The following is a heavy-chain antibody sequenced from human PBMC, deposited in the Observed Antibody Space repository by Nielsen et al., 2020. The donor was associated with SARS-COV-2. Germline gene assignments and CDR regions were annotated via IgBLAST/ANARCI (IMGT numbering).Heavy chain of an antibody. CDR2: INHSGST. Sequence: SETLSLTCAVYGGSFSGYYWSWIRQPPGKGLEWIGEINHSGSTNYNPPLKSRVTISVDTSKNQFSLKLSSVTAADTAVYYCALRWVVFDYWGQGTLVTVSS. D-gene: IGHD1-26*01. V-gene: IGHV4-34*01. J-gene: IGHJ4*02. CDR3: ALRWVVFDY. CDR1: GGSFSGYY.